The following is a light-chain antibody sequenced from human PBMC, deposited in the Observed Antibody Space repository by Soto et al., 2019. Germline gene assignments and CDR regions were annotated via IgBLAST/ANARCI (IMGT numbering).Light chain of an antibody. CDR1: QSINNW. V-gene: IGKV1-5*01. Sequence: DVQMTQSPSSLSASVGDRVTITCRASQSINNWLAWYQQKPGKAPKFLIYDASTLETGVPSRFSGSASGTEFTLTISGLQPEDVASYYCQQYDTYPLPFGGGTRVEL. J-gene: IGKJ4*01. CDR2: DAS. CDR3: QQYDTYPLP.